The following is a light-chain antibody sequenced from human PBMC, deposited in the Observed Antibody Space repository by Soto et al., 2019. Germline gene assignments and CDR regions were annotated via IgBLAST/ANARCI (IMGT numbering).Light chain of an antibody. V-gene: IGKV1-9*01. CDR1: EDITIY. J-gene: IGKJ4*01. CDR2: AAS. Sequence: IQLTQSPSSLSASVVDIVTITCRASEDITIYLAWYQQKPGKAPNLLMYAASTLQSGVPSRFSGSGSGTDFTLTISSLQAEDFATYYCQQTRRYPSNFGGGTKVDIK. CDR3: QQTRRYPSN.